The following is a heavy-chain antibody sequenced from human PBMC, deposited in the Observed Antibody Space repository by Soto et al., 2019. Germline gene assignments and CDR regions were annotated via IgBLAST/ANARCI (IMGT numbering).Heavy chain of an antibody. Sequence: PGGSLRLSCATSGFPFNDYYMTWIRQAPGKGLEWLSHISPKSTFRNYADSVKGRFTISSDNTESSLFLQMNSLGVDDTAVYSCVRGGGGGLFEHWGQGVLVTVSS. D-gene: IGHD2-21*01. CDR2: ISPKSTFR. CDR1: GFPFNDYY. CDR3: VRGGGGGLFEH. J-gene: IGHJ4*02. V-gene: IGHV3-11*06.